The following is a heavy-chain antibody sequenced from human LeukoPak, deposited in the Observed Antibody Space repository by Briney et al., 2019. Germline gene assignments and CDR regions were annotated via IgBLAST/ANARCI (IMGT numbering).Heavy chain of an antibody. V-gene: IGHV1-46*01. D-gene: IGHD3-9*01. Sequence: ASVKVSCKASGYTFTSYYMHWVRQAPGQGLEWMGIINPSGGSTSYAQKFQGRVTMTRDTSTSTVYMELSSLRSEDTAVYYCARVGYEGTYYDILTDYPNYYYGMDVWGQGTTVTVSS. CDR1: GYTFTSYY. CDR2: INPSGGST. CDR3: ARVGYEGTYYDILTDYPNYYYGMDV. J-gene: IGHJ6*02.